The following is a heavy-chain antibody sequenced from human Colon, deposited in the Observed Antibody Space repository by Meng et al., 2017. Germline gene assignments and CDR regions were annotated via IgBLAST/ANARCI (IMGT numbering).Heavy chain of an antibody. Sequence: QVHLHQWGAGLLTPSETLSLTCAVYGGSFSGYYWSWIRQPPGKGLEWIGEINHSGSTNYNPSLKSRVTISVDTSKNQFSLKLSSVTAADTAVYYCARIRPRLGGKTFDPWGQGTLVTVSS. CDR3: ARIRPRLGGKTFDP. V-gene: IGHV4-34*01. CDR1: GGSFSGYY. D-gene: IGHD3-16*01. CDR2: INHSGST. J-gene: IGHJ5*02.